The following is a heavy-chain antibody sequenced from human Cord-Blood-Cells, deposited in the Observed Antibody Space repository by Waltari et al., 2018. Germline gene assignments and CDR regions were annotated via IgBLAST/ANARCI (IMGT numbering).Heavy chain of an antibody. J-gene: IGHJ5*02. D-gene: IGHD1-26*01. CDR1: GFTFSRLW. Sequence: EVQLVESGGGLVQPGGSLRLSCAASGFTFSRLWMSWVRQAPGKGLEWVANIKQDGSEKYYVDSVKGRFTISRDNAKNSLYLQMNSLRAEDTAVYYCARSPRLGYNWFDPWGQGTLVTVSS. CDR2: IKQDGSEK. V-gene: IGHV3-7*01. CDR3: ARSPRLGYNWFDP.